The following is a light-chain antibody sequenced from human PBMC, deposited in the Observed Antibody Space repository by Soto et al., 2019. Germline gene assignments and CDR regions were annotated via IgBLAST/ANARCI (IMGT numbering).Light chain of an antibody. CDR2: AAS. CDR1: QGIRND. CDR3: QQANSFPWT. J-gene: IGKJ1*01. Sequence: DIQTTQSPSSVSASVGDRVTITCRASQGIRNDLGWYQQKPGKAPKLLIYAASSLQSGVPSRFSGSGSGTDFTLTINSLQPEDFATCYCQQANSFPWTFGQGTKVEI. V-gene: IGKV1-12*01.